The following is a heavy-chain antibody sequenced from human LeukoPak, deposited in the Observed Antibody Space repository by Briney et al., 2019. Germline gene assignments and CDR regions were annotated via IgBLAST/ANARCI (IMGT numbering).Heavy chain of an antibody. V-gene: IGHV4-38-2*02. CDR2: IHHTGST. Sequence: SETLSLTCTVSGSSIRTYTHWGWIRQPPGKGLEWIGSIHHTGSTYYNPSLKSRVTISVDTSKNQFSLKLSSVTAADTAVYYCARDRWDSSGYWGYDYWGQGALVTVSS. CDR3: ARDRWDSSGYWGYDY. J-gene: IGHJ4*02. CDR1: GSSIRTYTH. D-gene: IGHD3-22*01.